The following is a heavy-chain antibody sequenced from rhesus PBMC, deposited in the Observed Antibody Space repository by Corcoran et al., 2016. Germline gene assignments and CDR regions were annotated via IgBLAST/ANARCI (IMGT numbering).Heavy chain of an antibody. CDR2: ISGSGGST. CDR1: GGSIRRNY. D-gene: IGHD5-24*01. CDR3: ASKRYSGYSFGVDYFDY. J-gene: IGHJ4*01. V-gene: IGHV4-173*01. Sequence: QVQLQESGPGLVKPSETLSLTCAVSGGSIRRNYWSWIRQPPGKGLGWMGRISGSGGSTDYNPSLKSRVTISTDTSKNQFSLKLSSVTAADTAVYYCASKRYSGYSFGVDYFDYWGQGVLVTVSS.